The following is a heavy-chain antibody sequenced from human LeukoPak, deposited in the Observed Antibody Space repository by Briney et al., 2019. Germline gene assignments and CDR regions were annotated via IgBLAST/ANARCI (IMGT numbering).Heavy chain of an antibody. V-gene: IGHV1-8*01. CDR1: GYTFTSYD. Sequence: ASVKVSCKASGYTFTSYDINWVRQATGQGLEWMGWMNPNSGNTGYAQKFQGRVTMARNTSISTAYMELSSLRSEDTAVYYCARAFVRYQLLLRSPFDSWGQGTLVTVSS. CDR2: MNPNSGNT. J-gene: IGHJ5*01. D-gene: IGHD2-2*01. CDR3: ARAFVRYQLLLRSPFDS.